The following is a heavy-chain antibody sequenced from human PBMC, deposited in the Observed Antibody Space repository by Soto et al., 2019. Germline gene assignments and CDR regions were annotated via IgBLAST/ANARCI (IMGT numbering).Heavy chain of an antibody. V-gene: IGHV1-69*01. CDR2: IIPIFGTA. D-gene: IGHD3-22*01. CDR1: GGTFSSYA. Sequence: QVQLVQSGAEVKKPGSSVKVSCKASGGTFSSYAISWVRQAPGQGLEWMGGIIPIFGTANYAQKFKGRVTITADESTSTAYMELSSLRSEDTAVYYCAREGHDGVYYDSSGGDYYYYGMDVWGQGTTVTVSS. J-gene: IGHJ6*02. CDR3: AREGHDGVYYDSSGGDYYYYGMDV.